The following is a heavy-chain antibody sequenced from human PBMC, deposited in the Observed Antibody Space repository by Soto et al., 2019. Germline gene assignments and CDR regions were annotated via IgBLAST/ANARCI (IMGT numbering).Heavy chain of an antibody. CDR1: GGSIISSNYY. CDR3: ARLGYCSSTSCYATNWFDP. D-gene: IGHD2-2*01. Sequence: SETLSLTCTVSGGSIISSNYYWGWIRQPPGKGLEWIGYIYYSGSTNYNPSLKSRVTISVDTSKNQFSLKLSSVTAADTAVYYCARLGYCSSTSCYATNWFDPWGQGTLVTVS. CDR2: IYYSGST. V-gene: IGHV4-61*05. J-gene: IGHJ5*02.